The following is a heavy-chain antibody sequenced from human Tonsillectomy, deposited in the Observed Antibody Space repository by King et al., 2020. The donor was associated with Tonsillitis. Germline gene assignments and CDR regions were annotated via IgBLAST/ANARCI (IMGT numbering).Heavy chain of an antibody. Sequence: QLVQSGGGVVQPGGSLRLSCAASGFTFRNYGMHWVRQAPGKGLEWVAFIRDDGSNKYYEDSVKGRFTISRDNSNNTLNLQMNSLRAEDTAVYYAFAARFSVDYWGQGTLVTVSS. D-gene: IGHD6-25*01. CDR3: FAARFSVDY. CDR2: IRDDGSNK. J-gene: IGHJ4*02. CDR1: GFTFRNYG. V-gene: IGHV3-30*02.